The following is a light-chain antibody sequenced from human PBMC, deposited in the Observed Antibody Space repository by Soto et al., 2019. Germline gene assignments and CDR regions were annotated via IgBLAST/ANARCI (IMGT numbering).Light chain of an antibody. CDR3: SSSPSSSTLV. J-gene: IGLJ2*01. V-gene: IGLV2-14*03. Sequence: QSALTQPASVSGSPGQWIPISCTGNRSDVGGYNYVSWYQQHPGKAPKLLIFDVSNRPSGVSHRFSGSKSGNTASLTISVLQSDDEADYYCSSSPSSSTLVFCGVPQLTVL. CDR1: RSDVGGYNY. CDR2: DVS.